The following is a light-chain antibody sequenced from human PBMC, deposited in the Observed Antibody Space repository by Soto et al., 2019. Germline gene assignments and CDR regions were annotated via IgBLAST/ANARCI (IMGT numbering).Light chain of an antibody. J-gene: IGKJ4*01. CDR3: QPSFSNPRT. CDR2: LAS. Sequence: DIQMTQSPSSLSASLGDRVTVTCRASQKIHNFVSWYQQKPGQAPKLLIFLASTLESGVPSRFGGSGSGTDFTLTISSLQPGDFATSYCQPSFSNPRTSGGGTKLAIK. CDR1: QKIHNF. V-gene: IGKV1-39*01.